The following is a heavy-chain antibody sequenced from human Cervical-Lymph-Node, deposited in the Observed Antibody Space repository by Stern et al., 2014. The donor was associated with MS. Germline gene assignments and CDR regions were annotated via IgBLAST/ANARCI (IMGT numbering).Heavy chain of an antibody. CDR3: AKDGYNY. V-gene: IGHV1-2*02. D-gene: IGHD5-24*01. CDR2: IIPNNGDT. Sequence: VQLVESGAEVKKPGASVKVSCKASGYTFTGYYIHWVRQAPGQGLEWMGWIIPNNGDTNYAQNFQGRVNMTRDTSISTAYMELSRLRSDDTAVYYCAKDGYNYWGQGTLVTVSS. J-gene: IGHJ4*02. CDR1: GYTFTGYY.